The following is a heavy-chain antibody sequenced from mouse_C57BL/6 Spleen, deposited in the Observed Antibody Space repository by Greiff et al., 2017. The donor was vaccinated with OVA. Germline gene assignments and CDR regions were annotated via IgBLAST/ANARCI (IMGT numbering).Heavy chain of an antibody. D-gene: IGHD4-1*01. Sequence: QVHVKQSGAELVKPGASVKLSCKASGYTFTEYTIHWVKQRSGQGLEWIGWFYPGSGSIKYNEKFKDKATLTADKSSSTVYMELSRLTSEDSAVYFCARHEDLVTGTGYYFDYWGQGTTLTVSS. V-gene: IGHV1-62-2*01. CDR3: ARHEDLVTGTGYYFDY. CDR2: FYPGSGSI. J-gene: IGHJ2*01. CDR1: GYTFTEYT.